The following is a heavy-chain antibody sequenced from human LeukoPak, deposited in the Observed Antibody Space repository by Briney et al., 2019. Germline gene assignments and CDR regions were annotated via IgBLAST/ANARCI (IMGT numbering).Heavy chain of an antibody. J-gene: IGHJ1*01. V-gene: IGHV1-18*04. Sequence: GASVKVSCKASGYTFVTYGISWVRQAPGQGLEWMGWISAYNGNTNYAQKLQGRVTMATDTSTSTAYMELRSLRSDDTAVYYCARVVEVTIFGVPEVYFQHWGQGTLVTVSS. CDR1: GYTFVTYG. CDR2: ISAYNGNT. CDR3: ARVVEVTIFGVPEVYFQH. D-gene: IGHD3-3*01.